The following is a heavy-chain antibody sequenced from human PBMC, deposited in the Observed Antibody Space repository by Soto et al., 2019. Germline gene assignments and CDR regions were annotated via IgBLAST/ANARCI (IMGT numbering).Heavy chain of an antibody. CDR3: ARNYHRYDFWSGYYDLGLGIDY. Sequence: GGSLRLSCAASGFTFSSYGMHWVRQAPGKGLDWVAVIWYDGSNKYYADSGKGRFTISRDNSKNTLYLQMNSLRAEDTAVYYCARNYHRYDFWSGYYDLGLGIDYWGQGTLVTVSS. D-gene: IGHD3-3*01. V-gene: IGHV3-33*01. J-gene: IGHJ4*02. CDR2: IWYDGSNK. CDR1: GFTFSSYG.